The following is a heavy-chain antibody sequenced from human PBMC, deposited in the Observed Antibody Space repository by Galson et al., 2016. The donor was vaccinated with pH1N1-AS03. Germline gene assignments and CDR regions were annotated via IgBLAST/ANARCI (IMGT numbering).Heavy chain of an antibody. J-gene: IGHJ6*04. V-gene: IGHV4-4*07. D-gene: IGHD1-26*01. CDR2: VHTSGST. CDR3: ARVGGLSYPHPRWDVDV. Sequence: SETLSLTCTISGGSIANLYWSWIRQSAGKGLEWIGRVHTSGSTNYNPSLKSQVSMSIVPSTKKFSLRLTSVTAADTAVYYCARVGGLSYPHPRWDVDVWGKGTTVIVSS. CDR1: GGSIANLY.